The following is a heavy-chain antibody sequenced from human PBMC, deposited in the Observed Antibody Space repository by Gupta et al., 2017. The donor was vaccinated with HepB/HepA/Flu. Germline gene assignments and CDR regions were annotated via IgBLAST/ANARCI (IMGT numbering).Heavy chain of an antibody. J-gene: IGHJ6*02. CDR2: LSSSSSYL. D-gene: IGHD3-9*01. CDR1: GFTFSSYS. CDR3: ARYRLVGYYYGMDV. Sequence: EVQLVESGGGLVKPGGSLRLSCAASGFTFSSYSMNWVRQAPRKGLEWVSSLSSSSSYLHYSVSVKGRFTISRDNAKHSLYLQMNSLSAEDTAVYCCARYRLVGYYYGMDVWGQGPPGTVA. V-gene: IGHV3-21*01.